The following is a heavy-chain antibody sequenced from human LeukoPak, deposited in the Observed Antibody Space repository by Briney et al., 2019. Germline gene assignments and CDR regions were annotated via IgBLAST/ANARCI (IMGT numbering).Heavy chain of an antibody. Sequence: GGSLRLSCAAPGFTFSGSAMHWVRQASGKGLEWVGRIRSKANSYATAYAASVKGRFTISRDDSKNTAYLQMNSLKTEDTAVYYCTRQYHMDVWGKGTTVTVSS. J-gene: IGHJ6*03. CDR1: GFTFSGSA. CDR3: TRQYHMDV. CDR2: IRSKANSYAT. V-gene: IGHV3-73*01.